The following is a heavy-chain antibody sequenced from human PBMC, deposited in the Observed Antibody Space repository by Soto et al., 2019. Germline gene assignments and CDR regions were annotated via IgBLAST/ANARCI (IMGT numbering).Heavy chain of an antibody. V-gene: IGHV4-39*01. CDR3: ARPERGYSYDYFY. Sequence: ASETLSLTCTVSGGSISSSSYYWGWIRQPPGKGLEGIGSIYYSGSTYYNPSLKSRVTISVDTSKNQFSLKLSSVTAADPAVYYCARPERGYSYDYFYWGQGTLVTVYS. CDR1: GGSISSSSYY. CDR2: IYYSGST. D-gene: IGHD5-18*01. J-gene: IGHJ1*01.